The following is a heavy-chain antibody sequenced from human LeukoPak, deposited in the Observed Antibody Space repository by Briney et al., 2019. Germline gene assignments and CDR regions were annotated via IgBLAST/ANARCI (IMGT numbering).Heavy chain of an antibody. Sequence: SETLSLTSTVSGGSLSSYYWSWIRQTAGKGLEWIGRIYSIGSTNYNPSLKSRVTMSLDTSKNQFSLRLRPVTAADTAVYYCARQIASAGTAGFDFWGQGALVTVSS. V-gene: IGHV4-4*07. CDR3: ARQIASAGTAGFDF. CDR2: IYSIGST. J-gene: IGHJ4*02. CDR1: GGSLSSYY. D-gene: IGHD6-13*01.